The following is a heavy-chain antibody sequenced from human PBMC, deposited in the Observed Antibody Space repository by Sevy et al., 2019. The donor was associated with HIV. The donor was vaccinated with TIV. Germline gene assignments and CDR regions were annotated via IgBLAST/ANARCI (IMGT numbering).Heavy chain of an antibody. J-gene: IGHJ4*02. V-gene: IGHV4-59*01. CDR2: IYYSGST. CDR3: VSGGGRGYDLRAFDY. Sequence: SETLSLTCTVSGGSISSYYWSWIRQPPGKGLEWIGYIYYSGSTNYNPSLKSRVTISVDTSKNQFSLKLSSVTAADTAVYYCVSGGGRGYDLRAFDYWGQGTLVTVSS. D-gene: IGHD5-12*01. CDR1: GGSISSYY.